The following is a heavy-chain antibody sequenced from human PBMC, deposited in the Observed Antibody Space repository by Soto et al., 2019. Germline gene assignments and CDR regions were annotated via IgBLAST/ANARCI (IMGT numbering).Heavy chain of an antibody. CDR2: VIPIFGPA. V-gene: IGHV1-69*13. CDR1: GGTLSSYA. CDR3: ARHMGGVSIAALPSKSGYYCYYYGMDV. Sequence: GASVKVSCKDSGGTLSSYAISWVRQAPVQGLEWMGGVIPIFGPANYAHKFQGRVTITADDSTSTAYMELSSLRSEDTAAYYYARHMGGVSIAALPSKSGYYCYYYGMDVGGQGTTVTVSS. D-gene: IGHD6-6*01. J-gene: IGHJ6*02.